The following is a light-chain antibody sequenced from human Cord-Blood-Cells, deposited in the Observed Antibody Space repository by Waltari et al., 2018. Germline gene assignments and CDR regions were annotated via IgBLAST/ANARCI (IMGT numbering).Light chain of an antibody. CDR1: QDISNY. V-gene: IGKV1-33*01. CDR3: QQYDNLPLT. CDR2: DAS. J-gene: IGKJ4*01. Sequence: DIQMTQSPSSLSASVGDRVTITCQASQDISNYLNCYQQKPGKAPKLLIYDASNLETGVPSRFSGSGSGTDFTFTISSLQPEDIATYYCQQYDNLPLTFGGGTMVEIK.